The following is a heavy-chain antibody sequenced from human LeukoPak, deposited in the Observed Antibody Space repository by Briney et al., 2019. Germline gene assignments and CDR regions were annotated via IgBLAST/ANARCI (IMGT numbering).Heavy chain of an antibody. CDR3: ARGPSSSSYYFDY. CDR2: INHSGST. J-gene: IGHJ4*02. V-gene: IGHV4-39*07. D-gene: IGHD6-6*01. Sequence: SETLSLTCTVSGGSISTSNYYWGWIRQPPGKGLEWIGEINHSGSTNYNPSLKSRVTISVDTSKNQFSLKLSSVTAADTAVYYCARGPSSSSYYFDYWGQGTLVTVSS. CDR1: GGSISTSNYY.